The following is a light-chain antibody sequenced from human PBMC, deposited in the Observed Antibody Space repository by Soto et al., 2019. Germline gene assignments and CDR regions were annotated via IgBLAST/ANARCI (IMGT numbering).Light chain of an antibody. CDR3: QQRSNLIT. J-gene: IGKJ5*01. CDR2: DAS. V-gene: IGKV3-11*01. Sequence: EIVLTQSPATLSLSPGDRATLSCRTSQSVSSYLASYKQKPGQAPRLLIYDASNRATGIPARFSGSGSGTDFTLTNSSLEPEDFAVYYCQQRSNLITFGQGTRLEI. CDR1: QSVSSY.